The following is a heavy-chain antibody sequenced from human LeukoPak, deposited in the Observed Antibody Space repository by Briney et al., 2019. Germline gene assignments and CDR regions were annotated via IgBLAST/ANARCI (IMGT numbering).Heavy chain of an antibody. V-gene: IGHV3-66*02. CDR3: AKWSGNRPLYYFDY. D-gene: IGHD3-3*01. Sequence: GGSLRLSCVASGLTVGRHYMTWVRQAPGKGLEWLSVISTGGSTNYADSVKGRFTISRDNSKNILYLQMNSLRADDTAVYYCAKWSGNRPLYYFDYWGQGTLVTVSS. CDR2: ISTGGST. CDR1: GLTVGRHY. J-gene: IGHJ4*02.